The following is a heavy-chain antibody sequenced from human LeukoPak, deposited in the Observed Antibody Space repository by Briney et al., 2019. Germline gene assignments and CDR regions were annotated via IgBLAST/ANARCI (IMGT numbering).Heavy chain of an antibody. V-gene: IGHV4-4*07. CDR1: GGSISSYY. J-gene: IGHJ4*02. Sequence: TSETLSLTCTVSGGSISSYYWSWIRQPAGKGLEWIGRIYTSGSTNYNPSLKSRVTISVDTSKNQFSLKLSSVTAADTAVYYCARRERNGGYPDYWGQGTLVTVSS. CDR2: IYTSGST. CDR3: ARRERNGGYPDY. D-gene: IGHD3-22*01.